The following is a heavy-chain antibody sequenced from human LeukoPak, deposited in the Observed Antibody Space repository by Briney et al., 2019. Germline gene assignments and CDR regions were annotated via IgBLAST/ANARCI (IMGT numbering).Heavy chain of an antibody. D-gene: IGHD2-15*01. CDR1: GFDFTSYV. CDR2: ITAGTSYI. V-gene: IGHV3-21*01. Sequence: GGSLTLSCEGSGFDFTSYVMIWVHQAPGQGLEWVSSITAGTSYIDYTPSVEGRFTISRDNSKNSLFLHMNSLRAEDTALYYCARVGVSATNTPAFDYWGQGTLVTASS. J-gene: IGHJ4*02. CDR3: ARVGVSATNTPAFDY.